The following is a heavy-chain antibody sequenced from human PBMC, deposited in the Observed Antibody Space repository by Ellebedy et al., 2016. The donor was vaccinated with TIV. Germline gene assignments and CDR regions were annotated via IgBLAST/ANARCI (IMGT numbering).Heavy chain of an antibody. Sequence: PGGSLRLSCAASRFTFSSYDMHWVRQGTGQGLEWVSAIGTAGGTYYPGSVKGRFTISRENAKNSLYLQMNSLRAEDTAVYYCARVRFGDTAVDYWGQGTLVTVSS. CDR2: IGTAGGT. CDR1: RFTFSSYD. V-gene: IGHV3-13*01. CDR3: ARVRFGDTAVDY. J-gene: IGHJ4*03. D-gene: IGHD2-21*02.